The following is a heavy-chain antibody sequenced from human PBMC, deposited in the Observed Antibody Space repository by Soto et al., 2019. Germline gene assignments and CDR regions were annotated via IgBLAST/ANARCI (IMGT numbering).Heavy chain of an antibody. CDR2: INHSGST. J-gene: IGHJ4*02. V-gene: IGHV4-34*01. D-gene: IGHD4-17*01. CDR3: ARGLFRTGTTGFDY. Sequence: QVQLQQWGAGLLKPSETLSLTCAVYGGSFSGYYWSWIRQPPGKGLEWIGEINHSGSTNYNPSLKSRVTISVDTSKNQFSLKLSSVTAADTAVYYSARGLFRTGTTGFDYCGQGTLVTVSS. CDR1: GGSFSGYY.